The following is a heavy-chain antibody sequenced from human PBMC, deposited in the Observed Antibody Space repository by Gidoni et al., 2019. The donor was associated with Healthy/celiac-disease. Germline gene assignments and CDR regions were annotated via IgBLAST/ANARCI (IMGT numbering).Heavy chain of an antibody. CDR1: GFTLEEDA. CDR2: IRWNSRSI. Sequence: EVQLVESGGGLVQPGRSLRRSWADAGFTLEEDAMHGVRQAPGKGLEWVSVIRWNSRSIGYADSVKCRFTISSDNAKNSLYLQMNSLRAEDTALYYCAKGGAGFLEWSMSFDPWGQGTLVTVSS. CDR3: AKGGAGFLEWSMSFDP. J-gene: IGHJ5*02. D-gene: IGHD3-3*01. V-gene: IGHV3-9*01.